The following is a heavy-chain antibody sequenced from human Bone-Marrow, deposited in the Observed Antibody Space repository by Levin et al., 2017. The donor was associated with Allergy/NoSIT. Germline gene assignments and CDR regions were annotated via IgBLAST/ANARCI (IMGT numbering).Heavy chain of an antibody. D-gene: IGHD3-3*01. V-gene: IGHV3-30*18. CDR1: GFTFSSYG. Sequence: GESLKISCAASGFTFSSYGMHWVRQAPGKRLEWVAVISYDGSNKYYADSVKGRFTISRDNSKNTLYLQMNSLRAEDTAVYYCAKDRPYYDFWSGYSYYYGMDVWGQGTTVTVSS. J-gene: IGHJ6*02. CDR2: ISYDGSNK. CDR3: AKDRPYYDFWSGYSYYYGMDV.